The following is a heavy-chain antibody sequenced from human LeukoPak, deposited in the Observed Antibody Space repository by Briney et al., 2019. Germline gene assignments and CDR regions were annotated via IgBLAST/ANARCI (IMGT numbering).Heavy chain of an antibody. CDR3: ARSGYGDHFDY. V-gene: IGHV4-59*01. D-gene: IGHD4-17*01. Sequence: SETLSLTYTVSGGSISSYYWSWIRQPPGKGLEWIGYIYYSGSTNYNPSLKSRVTISVDTSKNQFSLKLSSVTTADTAVYYCARSGYGDHFDYWGQGTLVTVSS. CDR1: GGSISSYY. CDR2: IYYSGST. J-gene: IGHJ4*02.